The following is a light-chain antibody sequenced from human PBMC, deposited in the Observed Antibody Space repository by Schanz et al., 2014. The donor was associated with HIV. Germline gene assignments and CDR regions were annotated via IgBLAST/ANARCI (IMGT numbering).Light chain of an antibody. CDR3: SSYAGSNIV. Sequence: QSALTQPASVSGSPGQSISISCTGTSGDVGSYNYVSWYQQHPGKAPKLMIYDVSSRPSGVSGRFSGSKSGNTASLTVSGLQAEDEADYYCSSYAGSNIVFGGGTKLTVL. J-gene: IGLJ2*01. CDR1: SGDVGSYNY. V-gene: IGLV2-14*03. CDR2: DVS.